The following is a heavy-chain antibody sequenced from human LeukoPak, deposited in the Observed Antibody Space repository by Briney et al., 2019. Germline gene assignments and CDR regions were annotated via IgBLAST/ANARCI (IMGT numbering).Heavy chain of an antibody. Sequence: HPGGSLRLSCAASGFTFSSYAMSWVRQAPGKGLEWVSAISGSGGSTYYADSVKGRFTISRDNSKNTLYLQMNSLRAEDTAVYYCARDRRDGYIVEGYWGQGTLVTVSS. CDR3: ARDRRDGYIVEGY. D-gene: IGHD5-24*01. J-gene: IGHJ4*02. V-gene: IGHV3-23*01. CDR2: ISGSGGST. CDR1: GFTFSSYA.